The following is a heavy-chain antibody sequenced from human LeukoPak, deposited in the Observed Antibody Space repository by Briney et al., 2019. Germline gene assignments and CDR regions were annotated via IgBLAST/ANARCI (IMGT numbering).Heavy chain of an antibody. J-gene: IGHJ3*02. D-gene: IGHD3-22*01. CDR1: GGTFSSYA. Sequence: SVKVSCKASGGTFSSYAISWVRQAPGQGLEWMGGIIPIFGTANYAQKFQGRVTITADKSTSTAYMELSSLRSEDTAVYYCAGQIVVVTVDAFDIWGQGTMVTVSS. V-gene: IGHV1-69*06. CDR3: AGQIVVVTVDAFDI. CDR2: IIPIFGTA.